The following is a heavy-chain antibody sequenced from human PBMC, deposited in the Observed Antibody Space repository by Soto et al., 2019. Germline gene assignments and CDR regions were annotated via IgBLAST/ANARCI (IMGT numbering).Heavy chain of an antibody. J-gene: IGHJ4*02. CDR2: IKSKTDGGTT. CDR1: GFTFSNAW. D-gene: IGHD6-6*01. V-gene: IGHV3-15*01. Sequence: LRLSCAASGFTFSNAWLSWVRQAPGKGLEWVGRIKSKTDGGTTDYTAPVKGRFTISRDDSKNTLYLQMNSPKIEDTAVYYCTTGSTSTKNYWGQGTLVTVSS. CDR3: TTGSTSTKNY.